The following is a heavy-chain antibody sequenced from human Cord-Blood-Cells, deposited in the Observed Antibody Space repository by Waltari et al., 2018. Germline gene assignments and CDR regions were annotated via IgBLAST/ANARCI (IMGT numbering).Heavy chain of an antibody. CDR3: ARATYSSSWYYFDY. CDR2: IKQDGSEK. V-gene: IGHV3-7*01. D-gene: IGHD6-13*01. J-gene: IGHJ4*02. CDR1: GFTFRSFC. Sequence: EVQLVESGGGLVQPGGSLRLSCAASGFTFRSFCMSWVRQAPGKGLELVANIKQDGSEKYYVDSVKGRFTISRDNAKNSLYLQMNSLRAEDTAVYYCARATYSSSWYYFDYWGQGTLVTVSS.